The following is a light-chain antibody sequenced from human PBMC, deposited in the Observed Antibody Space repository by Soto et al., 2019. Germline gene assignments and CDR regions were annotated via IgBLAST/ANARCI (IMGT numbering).Light chain of an antibody. CDR1: QSVSSSY. CDR2: GTS. CDR3: QQYGSSSWT. J-gene: IGKJ1*01. Sequence: VLTQSPGTLSLSPGERATLSCRASQSVSSSYLAWYQQKPGQAPRLLIYGTSSRATAIPDRFSGSGSGTDFTLTISRLETEDFAVYYCQQYGSSSWTFGQGTKVDIK. V-gene: IGKV3-20*01.